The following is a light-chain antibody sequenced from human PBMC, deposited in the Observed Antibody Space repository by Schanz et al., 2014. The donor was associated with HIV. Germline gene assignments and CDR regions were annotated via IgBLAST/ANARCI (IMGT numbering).Light chain of an antibody. V-gene: IGLV2-14*03. CDR3: QSYDNNLGGSGV. CDR2: DVI. CDR1: SSDIGAYDF. Sequence: QSALTQPPSASGSPGQSVTISCTGTSSDIGAYDFVSWYQQHPGKAPKLLIFDVINRPIGVSTRFSGSQSANTASLTISGLQAEDEADYYCQSYDNNLGGSGVFGGGTKLTVL. J-gene: IGLJ3*02.